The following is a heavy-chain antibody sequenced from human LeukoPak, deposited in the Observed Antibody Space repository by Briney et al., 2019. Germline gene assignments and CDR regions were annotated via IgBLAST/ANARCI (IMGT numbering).Heavy chain of an antibody. Sequence: GGSLRLSCAVSGFTFSNFWMNWVRQAPGKGLEWVANINQDGNGKDYVDSVKGRFTISRDNAKNSLYLQMNSLRAEDTAVHYCVKGNGRRAFDIWGQGTMVTVSS. CDR3: VKGNGRRAFDI. D-gene: IGHD1-14*01. J-gene: IGHJ3*02. CDR1: GFTFSNFW. V-gene: IGHV3-7*01. CDR2: INQDGNGK.